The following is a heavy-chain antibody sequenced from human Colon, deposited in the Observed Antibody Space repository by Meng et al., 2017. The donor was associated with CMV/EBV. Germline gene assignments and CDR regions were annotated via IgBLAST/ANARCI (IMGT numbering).Heavy chain of an antibody. J-gene: IGHJ5*02. CDR1: GFGFSGYW. D-gene: IGHD3-3*01. CDR2: INNDGTNT. Sequence: LSLTCAASGFGFSGYWMHWARQAPGKGLVWISRINNDGTNTIYADSVKGRFTISRDNAKNTLYLQMNTLRAEDTAVYYWVRENGVDASRGNRFDPWGQGTLVTVSS. V-gene: IGHV3-74*01. CDR3: VRENGVDASRGNRFDP.